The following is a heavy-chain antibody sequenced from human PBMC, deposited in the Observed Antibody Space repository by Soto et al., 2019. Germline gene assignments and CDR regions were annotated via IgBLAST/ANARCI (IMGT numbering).Heavy chain of an antibody. CDR2: ISSGSGTI. D-gene: IGHD2-21*01. J-gene: IGHJ6*02. CDR1: GFIFSSYG. CDR3: ARVKAYGMDV. V-gene: IGHV3-48*01. Sequence: EVQLVESGGGLVQPGGSLRLSCATSGFIFSSYGMNWVSQAPGKGLEWVSYISSGSGTIYYADSVKGRFTISRDNAKNSLYLQMNSLRAEDTAVYYCARVKAYGMDVWGQGTTVPVSS.